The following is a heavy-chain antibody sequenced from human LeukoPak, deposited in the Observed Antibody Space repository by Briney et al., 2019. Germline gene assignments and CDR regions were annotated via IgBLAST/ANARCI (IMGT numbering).Heavy chain of an antibody. Sequence: APVKVSCKASGYTFTGYYMHWVRQAPGQGLEWMGWINPHSGGTNSAQMFQGRVTMTRDTSISTAYMELSRLRSDDTAVYYCARAPYYYDSSGPIGYWGQGTLVTVSS. J-gene: IGHJ4*02. CDR3: ARAPYYYDSSGPIGY. CDR1: GYTFTGYY. V-gene: IGHV1-2*02. CDR2: INPHSGGT. D-gene: IGHD3-22*01.